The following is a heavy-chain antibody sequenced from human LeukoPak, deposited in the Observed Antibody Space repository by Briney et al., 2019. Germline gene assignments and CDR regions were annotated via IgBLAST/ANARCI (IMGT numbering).Heavy chain of an antibody. Sequence: GGSLRLSCAASGFTFSSYAMHWVRQAPGKGLEWVAVISYDGSNKYYADSVKGRFTISRDNSKNTLYLQMNSLRAEDTAVYYCATIRSRRVVITRDAFDIWGQGTMVTVSS. CDR2: ISYDGSNK. CDR3: ATIRSRRVVITRDAFDI. CDR1: GFTFSSYA. D-gene: IGHD3-22*01. J-gene: IGHJ3*02. V-gene: IGHV3-30-3*01.